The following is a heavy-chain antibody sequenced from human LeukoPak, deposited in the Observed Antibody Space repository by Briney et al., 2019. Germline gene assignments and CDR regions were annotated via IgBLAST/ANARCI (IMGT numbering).Heavy chain of an antibody. CDR3: ARPYYYDSRIDP. CDR1: VGSISIGDYY. Sequence: SETLSLTCTVSVGSISIGDYYCSWIRQSPGKGLEWIGYMYYSGTTYYNPSIKSRVVISVDTSKNQFSMQLSSVTAADTAVYYCARPYYYDSRIDPWGQGILVTVSS. V-gene: IGHV4-30-4*01. CDR2: MYYSGTT. J-gene: IGHJ5*02. D-gene: IGHD3-22*01.